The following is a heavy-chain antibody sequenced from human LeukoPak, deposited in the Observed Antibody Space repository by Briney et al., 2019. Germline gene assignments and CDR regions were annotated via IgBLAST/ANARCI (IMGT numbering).Heavy chain of an antibody. CDR3: ARDESTSILWW. CDR1: GYTFINYY. V-gene: IGHV1-46*01. CDR2: INPSGGST. Sequence: ASVTVSCKASGYTFINYYMHWVRQAPGQGLEWMGIINPSGGSTSYAQKFQGRVTMTRDTSKSTVYMELSSLRSEDTAVYYCARDESTSILWWWGQGTLVTVSS. D-gene: IGHD2-21*01. J-gene: IGHJ1*01.